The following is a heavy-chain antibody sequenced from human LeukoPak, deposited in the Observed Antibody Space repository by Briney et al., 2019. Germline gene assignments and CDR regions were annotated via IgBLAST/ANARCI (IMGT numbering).Heavy chain of an antibody. D-gene: IGHD6-6*01. Sequence: GGSLRLSCEASGFIFNNYGMHWVRQAPGKGLEWVALILVDGSIQLYSDSVKGRFAISRDISRNTLYLQMNSLRAEDTAVYYCAKDAFPTGEYSPDYWGQGTLVTVSS. CDR1: GFIFNNYG. J-gene: IGHJ4*02. V-gene: IGHV3-30*18. CDR3: AKDAFPTGEYSPDY. CDR2: ILVDGSIQ.